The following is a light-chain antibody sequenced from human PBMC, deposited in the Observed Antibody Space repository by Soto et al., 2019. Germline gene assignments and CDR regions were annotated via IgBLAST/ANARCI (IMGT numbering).Light chain of an antibody. V-gene: IGLV2-11*01. CDR3: CSYAGSYSVV. Sequence: QSALTQPRSVSGSPGQSVTISCTGTSSDVGSYNLVSWYQQHPGKAPKLMIYDVSRRPSGVPDRFSGSKSGNTASLTISGLQDEDEADYNCCSYAGSYSVVFGGGTKLTVL. J-gene: IGLJ2*01. CDR1: SSDVGSYNL. CDR2: DVS.